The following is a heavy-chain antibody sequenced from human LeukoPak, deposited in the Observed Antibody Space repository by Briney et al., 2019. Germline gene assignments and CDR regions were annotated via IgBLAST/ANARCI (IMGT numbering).Heavy chain of an antibody. D-gene: IGHD5-24*01. J-gene: IGHJ4*02. Sequence: GGSLRLSCAASGFTFSSYAMHWVRQAPGKGLEWVAVISYDGSNKYYADSVKGRFTISRDNSKNTLYLQMNSLRAEDTAVYYCAKAGSGMATMADFDYWGQGTLVTVSS. CDR3: AKAGSGMATMADFDY. CDR1: GFTFSSYA. CDR2: ISYDGSNK. V-gene: IGHV3-30-3*01.